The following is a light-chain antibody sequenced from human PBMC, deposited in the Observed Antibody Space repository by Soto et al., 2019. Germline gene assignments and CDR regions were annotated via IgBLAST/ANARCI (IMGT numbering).Light chain of an antibody. CDR2: AAS. CDR3: QQANSFPPT. CDR1: QGIGSW. Sequence: DIQLAQSPSSVSASVGDRVTITCRASQGIGSWLAWYQQKPGKAPKLLIYAASTLQSGVPSRFSDSGSGTDFTLTISSLQPEDFASYHCQQANSFPPTFGGGTKVEIQ. J-gene: IGKJ4*01. V-gene: IGKV1D-12*01.